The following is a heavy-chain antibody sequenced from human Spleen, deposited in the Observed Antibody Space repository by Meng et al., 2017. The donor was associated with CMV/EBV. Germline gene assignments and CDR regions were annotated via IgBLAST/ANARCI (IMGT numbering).Heavy chain of an antibody. Sequence: GESLKISCKGSGYSFTSYWIGWVRQMPGKGLEWMGIIYPGASDTRYSPSFKGQVTISADKTIRTADLEWSSLKASDTAMYYCARTIAARSGAFDIWGQGTMVTVSS. CDR3: ARTIAARSGAFDI. CDR2: IYPGASDT. CDR1: GYSFTSYW. V-gene: IGHV5-51*01. J-gene: IGHJ3*02. D-gene: IGHD6-6*01.